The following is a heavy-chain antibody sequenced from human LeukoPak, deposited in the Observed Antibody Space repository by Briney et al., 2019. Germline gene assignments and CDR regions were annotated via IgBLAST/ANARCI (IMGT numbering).Heavy chain of an antibody. V-gene: IGHV4-34*01. CDR1: GGSLSGYY. Sequence: TLSLTCVVYGGSLSGYYWTWVRQPPGKRLEWIGEVNHSGGTNYNPSLKSRVTISVDTSKNQFSLKLSSVTAADTAVYYCARGGSSGYYYYGMDVWGRGTTVTVSS. CDR2: VNHSGGT. D-gene: IGHD6-19*01. J-gene: IGHJ6*02. CDR3: ARGGSSGYYYYGMDV.